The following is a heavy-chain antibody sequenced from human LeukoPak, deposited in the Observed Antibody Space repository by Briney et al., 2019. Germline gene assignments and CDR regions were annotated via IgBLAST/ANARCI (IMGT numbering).Heavy chain of an antibody. CDR2: ISGSGGST. V-gene: IGHV3-23*01. D-gene: IGHD5-18*01. J-gene: IGHJ4*02. Sequence: GGSLRLSCAASGFTFSSYAMSWVRQAPGKGLEWVSAISGSGGSTYYADSVKGRFTISRDNAKNSLYLQMNSLRAEDTAVYYCARGLRGYSYGSDYWGQGTLVTVSS. CDR3: ARGLRGYSYGSDY. CDR1: GFTFSSYA.